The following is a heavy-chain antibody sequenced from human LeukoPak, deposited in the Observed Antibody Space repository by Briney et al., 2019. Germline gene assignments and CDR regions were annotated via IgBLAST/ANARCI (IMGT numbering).Heavy chain of an antibody. D-gene: IGHD5-12*01. CDR3: AKNKYSGYDLNPLTSD. CDR1: GFTFSSYA. CDR2: ISGSGGST. Sequence: PGGSLRLSCAASGFTFSSYAMSWVRQAPGKGLEWVSAISGSGGSTYYADSVKGRFTISRDNSKNTLYLQMNSLRAEDTAVYYCAKNKYSGYDLNPLTSDWGQGTLVTVSS. V-gene: IGHV3-23*01. J-gene: IGHJ4*02.